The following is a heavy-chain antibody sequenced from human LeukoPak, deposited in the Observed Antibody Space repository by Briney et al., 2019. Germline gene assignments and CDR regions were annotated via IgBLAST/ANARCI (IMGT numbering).Heavy chain of an antibody. CDR3: ARASSGWYGGWFDP. J-gene: IGHJ5*02. CDR1: GGSISSSSYY. V-gene: IGHV4-39*07. D-gene: IGHD6-19*01. Sequence: SETLSLTCTVSGGSISSSSYYWGWIRQPPGKGLEWIGSIYYSGSTYYNPSLKSRVTISVDTSKNQFSLKLSSVTAADTAVYYCARASSGWYGGWFDPWGQGTLVTVSS. CDR2: IYYSGST.